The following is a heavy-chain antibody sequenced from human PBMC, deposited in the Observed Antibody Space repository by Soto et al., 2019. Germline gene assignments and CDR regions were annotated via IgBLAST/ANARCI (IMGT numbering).Heavy chain of an antibody. CDR1: GFTFSSYA. CDR3: ARGSPTYYYDSSGPPGNDY. Sequence: QPGGSLRLSCAASGFTFSSYAMHWVRQAPGKGLEWVAVISYDGSNKYYADSVKGRFTISRDNSKNTLYLQMNSLRAEDTAVYYCARGSPTYYYDSSGPPGNDYWGQGTLVTVSS. V-gene: IGHV3-30-3*01. D-gene: IGHD3-22*01. J-gene: IGHJ4*02. CDR2: ISYDGSNK.